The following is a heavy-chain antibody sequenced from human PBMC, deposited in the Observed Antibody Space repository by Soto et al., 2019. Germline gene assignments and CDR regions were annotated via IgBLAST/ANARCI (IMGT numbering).Heavy chain of an antibody. D-gene: IGHD3-3*01. V-gene: IGHV4-31*03. CDR3: ARVRVRNDFWSVYYYFDY. CDR1: GGSISSGGYY. CDR2: IYYSGST. J-gene: IGHJ4*02. Sequence: QVQLQESGPGLVKPSQTLSLTCTVSGGSISSGGYYWSWIRQHPGKGLEWIGYIYYSGSTYYNPSLKSRVTISVDTSKNLFSRKLSSVTAAGTAVYYCARVRVRNDFWSVYYYFDYWGQGTLVTVSS.